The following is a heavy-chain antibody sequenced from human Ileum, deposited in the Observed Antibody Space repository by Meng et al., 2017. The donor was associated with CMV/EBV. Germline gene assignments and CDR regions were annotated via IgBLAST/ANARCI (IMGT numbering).Heavy chain of an antibody. CDR2: INWSGGST. Sequence: GESLKISCAASGFIFNDYGMSWVRQAPGKGLEWVSGINWSGGSTGYIDSVKGRFTSSRDNAKNSLYLQMESLRAEDTAFYYGARDPMGGSYKGYFDYWGQGILVTVSS. CDR3: ARDPMGGSYKGYFDY. D-gene: IGHD1-26*01. J-gene: IGHJ4*02. CDR1: GFIFNDYG. V-gene: IGHV3-20*04.